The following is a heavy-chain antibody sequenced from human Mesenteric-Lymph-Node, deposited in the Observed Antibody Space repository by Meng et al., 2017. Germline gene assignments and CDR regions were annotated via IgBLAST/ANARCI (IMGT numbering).Heavy chain of an antibody. CDR2: IKADGSVK. CDR3: ASDVGYSSGWSYGY. CDR1: GFTFSKYW. J-gene: IGHJ4*02. Sequence: GESLKISCATSGFTFSKYWMTWFRQAPGKGLEWVANIKADGSVKYYVDSVRGRFTISRDNAKNSLYLQMNSLRAEDTAVYYCASDVGYSSGWSYGYWGQGTLVTVSS. D-gene: IGHD6-19*01. V-gene: IGHV3-7*01.